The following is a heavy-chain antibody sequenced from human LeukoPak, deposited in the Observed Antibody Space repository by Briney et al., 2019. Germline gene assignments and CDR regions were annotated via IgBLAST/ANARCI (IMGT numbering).Heavy chain of an antibody. CDR3: ARADRVATIQPFDY. CDR1: GGSISSSSYY. CDR2: IYYSGST. V-gene: IGHV4-61*05. D-gene: IGHD5-12*01. J-gene: IGHJ4*02. Sequence: SETLSLTCTVSGGSISSSSYYWGWIRQPPGKGLEWIGYIYYSGSTNFNPSLKSRVTISVDTSNNQFSLRLSSVTAADTAVYYCARADRVATIQPFDYWGQGTLVTVSS.